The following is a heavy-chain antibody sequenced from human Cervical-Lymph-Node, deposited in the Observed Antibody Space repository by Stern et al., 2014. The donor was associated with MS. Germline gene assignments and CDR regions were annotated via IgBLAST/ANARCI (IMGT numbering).Heavy chain of an antibody. Sequence: EVQLEESGGGLVKPGGSLRLSCAASGFTFSSYSMNWVRQAPGKGLEWVSSISSSSSYIYYADSVKGRFTISRDNAKNSLYLQMNSLRAEDTAVYYCAREGELDGERGVDYWGQGTLVTVSS. CDR1: GFTFSSYS. CDR3: AREGELDGERGVDY. J-gene: IGHJ4*02. D-gene: IGHD4-17*01. V-gene: IGHV3-21*01. CDR2: ISSSSSYI.